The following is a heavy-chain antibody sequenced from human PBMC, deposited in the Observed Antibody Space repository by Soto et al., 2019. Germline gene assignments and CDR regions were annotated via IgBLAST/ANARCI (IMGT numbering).Heavy chain of an antibody. CDR2: IYYSGST. CDR3: AREGDCSSTSCYQNWFDP. Sequence: SETLSLTCTVSGGSISSGGYYWSWIRQHPGKGLEWIGYIYYSGSTYYNPSLKSRVTISVDTSKNQFSLKLSSVTAADTAVYYCAREGDCSSTSCYQNWFDPWGQGTLVTVSS. V-gene: IGHV4-31*03. CDR1: GGSISSGGYY. D-gene: IGHD2-2*01. J-gene: IGHJ5*02.